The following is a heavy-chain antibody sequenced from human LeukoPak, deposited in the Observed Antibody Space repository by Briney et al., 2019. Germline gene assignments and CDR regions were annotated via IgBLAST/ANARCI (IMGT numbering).Heavy chain of an antibody. V-gene: IGHV3-48*03. J-gene: IGHJ4*02. CDR3: ARETTGPDY. CDR2: ISSSGSII. CDR1: GITFSTHA. Sequence: PGGSLRLSCAASGITFSTHAMNWARQAPGKGLEWVSYISSSGSIIQYADSVKGRFTISRDNAKNSLYLQMSSLRAEDTAVYYCARETTGPDYWGQGTLVTVSS. D-gene: IGHD1-14*01.